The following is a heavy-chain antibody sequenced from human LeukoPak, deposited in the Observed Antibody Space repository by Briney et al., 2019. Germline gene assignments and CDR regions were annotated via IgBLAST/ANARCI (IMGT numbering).Heavy chain of an antibody. Sequence: GGSLRLSCAASGFTFSSYGMSWVRQAPGKGLEWVGRTRNKANSYTTEYAASVKGRFTISRDDSRNSLYLQMNSLKTEDTAVYYCARYYDSSGYYGAFDIWGQGTMVTVSS. J-gene: IGHJ3*02. D-gene: IGHD3-22*01. V-gene: IGHV3-72*01. CDR1: GFTFSSYG. CDR3: ARYYDSSGYYGAFDI. CDR2: TRNKANSYTT.